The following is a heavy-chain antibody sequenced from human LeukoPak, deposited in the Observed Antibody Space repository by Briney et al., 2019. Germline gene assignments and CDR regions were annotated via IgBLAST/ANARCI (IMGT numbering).Heavy chain of an antibody. D-gene: IGHD3-22*01. CDR2: MKQDGREK. CDR3: ARDAGGGIVVDVDFDY. J-gene: IGHJ4*02. V-gene: IGHV3-7*01. CDR1: GFIFSNYW. Sequence: GGSLRLSCVASGFIFSNYWMSWVRQVPGKGLEWVANMKQDGREKYLVDSVRGRFTISRDNAKNSLYLQMNSLRAEDTAVYYCARDAGGGIVVDVDFDYWGQGTLVTVSS.